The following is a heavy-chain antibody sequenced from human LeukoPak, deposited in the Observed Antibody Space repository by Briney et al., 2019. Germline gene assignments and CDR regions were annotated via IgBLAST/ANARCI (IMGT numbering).Heavy chain of an antibody. CDR1: GFTFSSYW. D-gene: IGHD1-26*01. J-gene: IGHJ3*01. CDR3: ARGGSPPEALGDTFDV. V-gene: IGHV3-74*01. CDR2: VKSDGSST. Sequence: PGGSLRLCCAASGFTFSSYWMHWVRQAPGKGLVWVSRVKSDGSSTNYADSVKGRFTVSRDNAKNTLILQMNSLRAEDTAVYYCARGGSPPEALGDTFDVWGHGTLVTVSS.